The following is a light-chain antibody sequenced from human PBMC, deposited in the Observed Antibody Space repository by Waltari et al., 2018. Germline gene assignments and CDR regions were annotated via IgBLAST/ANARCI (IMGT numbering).Light chain of an antibody. CDR3: QQYNNWQT. CDR1: QSVRSN. V-gene: IGKV3-15*01. J-gene: IGKJ1*01. Sequence: EIVMTQSPATLSVSPGERATLSCRASQSVRSNLAWYQQKPGQAPRRLIYGASTRATGIPARFSGSGSGTEFTLTISSLQSEDFAVYYCQQYNNWQTFGQGTKVEIK. CDR2: GAS.